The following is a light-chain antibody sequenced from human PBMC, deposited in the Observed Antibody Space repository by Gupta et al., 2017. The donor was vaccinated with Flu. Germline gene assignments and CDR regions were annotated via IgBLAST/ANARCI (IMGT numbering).Light chain of an antibody. V-gene: IGKV3-20*01. CDR2: GAS. CDR3: QQYGRSPHT. J-gene: IGKJ2*01. CDR1: QSVSSIS. Sequence: EIVLTQSPGTLSLSPGEGATLSCRASQSVSSISLAWYQQKPGQAPRLLIYGASTRATGIPDRFSGSGSGTDFTLTISRLEPEDFAVYFCQQYGRSPHTFGQGTKLGIK.